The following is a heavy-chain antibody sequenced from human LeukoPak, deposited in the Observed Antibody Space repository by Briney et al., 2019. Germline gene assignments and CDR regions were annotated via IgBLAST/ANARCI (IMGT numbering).Heavy chain of an antibody. J-gene: IGHJ4*02. V-gene: IGHV1-3*01. CDR2: INAGNGNT. D-gene: IGHD3-10*01. CDR1: GYTFTSYA. CDR3: ARVGYYYGSGSYYSY. Sequence: ASVKVSCKASGYTFTSYAMHWVRQAPGQRLEWMGWINAGNGNTKYSQKFQGRVTITRDTSASTAYMELSSLRSEDTAVYYCARVGYYYGSGSYYSYWGQGTLVTVSS.